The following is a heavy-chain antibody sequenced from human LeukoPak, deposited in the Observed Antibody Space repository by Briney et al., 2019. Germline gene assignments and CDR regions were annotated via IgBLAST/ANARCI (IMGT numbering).Heavy chain of an antibody. V-gene: IGHV4-4*07. CDR2: IYTSEST. Sequence: SETLSLTCTVSGGSLSSYYWSWIRQPAGKGLEWIGRIYTSESTNYNPSLNSRVTMSVDTSKNQLSLKLTSVTAADTAVYYCARASDSCSGGSCYPDAFDIWGQGTMVTVSS. J-gene: IGHJ3*02. CDR1: GGSLSSYY. CDR3: ARASDSCSGGSCYPDAFDI. D-gene: IGHD2-15*01.